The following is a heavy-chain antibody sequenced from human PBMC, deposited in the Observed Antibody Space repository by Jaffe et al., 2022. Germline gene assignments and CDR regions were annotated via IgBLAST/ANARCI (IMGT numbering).Heavy chain of an antibody. D-gene: IGHD3-10*01. CDR2: ISGSGGST. V-gene: IGHV3-23*01. CDR3: AKATRITMVQGGTNYYYMDV. CDR1: GFTFSSYA. Sequence: EVQLLESGGGLVQPGGSLRLSCAASGFTFSSYAMSWVRQAPGKGLEWVSGISGSGGSTYYADSVKGRFTISRDNSKNTLYLQMNSLRAEDTAVYYCAKATRITMVQGGTNYYYMDVWGKGTTVTVSS. J-gene: IGHJ6*03.